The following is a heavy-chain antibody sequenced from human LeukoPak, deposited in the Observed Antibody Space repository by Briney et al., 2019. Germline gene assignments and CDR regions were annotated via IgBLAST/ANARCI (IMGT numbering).Heavy chain of an antibody. V-gene: IGHV1-2*02. J-gene: IGHJ3*02. CDR2: INPNSGGT. CDR3: ASIVGATDGAFDI. D-gene: IGHD1-26*01. CDR1: GYTFTGYY. Sequence: APVKVSCKASGYTFTGYYMHWVRQAPGQGLEWMGWINPNSGGTNYAQKFQGRVTMTRDTSISTAYMELSRLRSDDTAVYYCASIVGATDGAFDIWGQGTMVTVSS.